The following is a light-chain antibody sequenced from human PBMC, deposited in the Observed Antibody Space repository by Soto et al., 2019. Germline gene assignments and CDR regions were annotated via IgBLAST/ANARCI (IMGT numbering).Light chain of an antibody. CDR2: RDT. V-gene: IGLV3-9*01. CDR3: QVWDHTAGGV. Sequence: SYELTQALSVSVALGQTARITCVENNIGSKNVNWYQQKPGQAPVLVIYRDTNRPSGIPERFSGSNSVNTATLTISRAQVGDEADYYCQVWDHTAGGVFGGGTQLTVL. CDR1: NIGSKN. J-gene: IGLJ2*01.